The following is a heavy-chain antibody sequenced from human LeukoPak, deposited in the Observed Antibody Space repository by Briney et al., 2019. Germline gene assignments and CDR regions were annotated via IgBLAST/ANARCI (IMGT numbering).Heavy chain of an antibody. CDR3: AKDRSSGWYLEFDY. D-gene: IGHD6-19*01. CDR2: ISGTGVST. CDR1: GLTFSSYA. V-gene: IGHV3-23*01. J-gene: IGHJ4*02. Sequence: GGSLRLSCAASGLTFSSYAMSWVRQAPGKGLEWVSVISGTGVSTYFADSVKGRFTISRDNSKNTLYLQMNSLRAEDTAVYYCAKDRSSGWYLEFDYWGQGTLVTVSS.